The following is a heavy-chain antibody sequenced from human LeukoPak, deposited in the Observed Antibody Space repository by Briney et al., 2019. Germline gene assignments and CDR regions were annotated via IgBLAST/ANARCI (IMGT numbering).Heavy chain of an antibody. D-gene: IGHD6-6*01. Sequence: PSETLPPTCAVYGGSFSGYYWSWIRQPPGKGLEWIGEINHSGSTNYNPSLKSRVTISVDTSKNQFSLKLSSVTAADTAVYYCARSARPSRFYYMDVWGKGPALTVSS. V-gene: IGHV4-34*01. CDR2: INHSGST. CDR1: GGSFSGYY. J-gene: IGHJ6*03. CDR3: ARSARPSRFYYMDV.